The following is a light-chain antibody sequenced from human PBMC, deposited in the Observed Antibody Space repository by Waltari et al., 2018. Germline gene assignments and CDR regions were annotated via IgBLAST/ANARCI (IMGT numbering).Light chain of an antibody. Sequence: QAARTTQRSVSGSPGQSVTIPCTGTTGDVGAYHFFSWYQHHTGEAPSLVLYDVSERPSGVPDRFSGSKSGNTASLTISRLRPEDEADYYCCSYAGSDTMLFGGGTQLTVL. V-gene: IGLV2-11*01. CDR2: DVS. CDR3: CSYAGSDTML. CDR1: TGDVGAYHF. J-gene: IGLJ2*01.